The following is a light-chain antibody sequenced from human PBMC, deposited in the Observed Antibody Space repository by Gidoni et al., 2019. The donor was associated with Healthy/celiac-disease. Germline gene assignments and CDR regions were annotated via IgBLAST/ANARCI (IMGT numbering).Light chain of an antibody. J-gene: IGLJ2*01. CDR1: SANIGAGYG. CDR3: QSYDSSLSAVV. V-gene: IGLV1-40*01. Sequence: QSVLTLPPSGPGPPAQRVTISCTGSSANIGAGYGVHWYQQIPGKAPQLLIYGNSNRPSGVPDRFSGSKSGTSASLAITGLQAEDEADYYCQSYDSSLSAVVFGGGTKLTVL. CDR2: GNS.